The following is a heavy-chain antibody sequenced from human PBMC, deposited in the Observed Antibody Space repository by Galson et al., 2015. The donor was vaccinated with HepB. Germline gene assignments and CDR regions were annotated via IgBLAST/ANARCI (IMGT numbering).Heavy chain of an antibody. CDR1: GFTFSNAW. Sequence: SLRLSCAASGFTFSNAWMSWVRQAPGKGLEWVGRIKSKTDGGTTDYAAPVKGRFTISRDDSKNTLHLQMNSLKTEDTAVYYCTTGITMVRGVTSDWYFDLWGRGTLVTVSS. J-gene: IGHJ2*01. D-gene: IGHD3-10*01. CDR2: IKSKTDGGTT. CDR3: TTGITMVRGVTSDWYFDL. V-gene: IGHV3-15*01.